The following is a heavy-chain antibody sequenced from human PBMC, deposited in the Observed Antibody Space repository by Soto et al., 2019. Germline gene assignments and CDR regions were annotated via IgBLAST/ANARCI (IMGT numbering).Heavy chain of an antibody. Sequence: QVQLVQSGAEVKKPGSSVKVSCKASGGTFSSYAISWVRQAPGQGLEWMGGIIPIFGTANYAQKFQGRVTITADKSTSTAYMELSSLRSEDTAVYYCARVVIAARRSYYYYYGMDVLGQGTTVTVSS. CDR3: ARVVIAARRSYYYYYGMDV. D-gene: IGHD6-6*01. J-gene: IGHJ6*02. CDR2: IIPIFGTA. CDR1: GGTFSSYA. V-gene: IGHV1-69*06.